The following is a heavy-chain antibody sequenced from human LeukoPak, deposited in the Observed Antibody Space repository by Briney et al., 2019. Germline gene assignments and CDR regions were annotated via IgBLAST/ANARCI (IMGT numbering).Heavy chain of an antibody. D-gene: IGHD2-2*01. V-gene: IGHV3-23*01. CDR2: IGRGVGST. J-gene: IGHJ4*02. Sequence: AGGSLRLSCAASGFTFSRYDLSWVRQAPGKGLECVSTIGRGVGSTYYADSVKGRFTISRDNSKNTLYLQMNSLRAEDTAVYYCAKDRSGWYQLLADYWGQGTLVTVSS. CDR1: GFTFSRYD. CDR3: AKDRSGWYQLLADY.